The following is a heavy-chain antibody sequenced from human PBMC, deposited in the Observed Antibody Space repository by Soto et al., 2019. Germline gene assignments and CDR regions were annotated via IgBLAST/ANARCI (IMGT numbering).Heavy chain of an antibody. J-gene: IGHJ6*02. D-gene: IGHD5-18*01. V-gene: IGHV1-2*02. Sequence: ASVKVSCKASGYTFTGYYMHWVRQAPGQGLEWMGWINPNSGGTNYAQKFQGRVTMTRDTSISTAYMELSRLRSDDTAVYYCARDGDPSYGDYYYGMDVWGQGPTVTVSS. CDR2: INPNSGGT. CDR1: GYTFTGYY. CDR3: ARDGDPSYGDYYYGMDV.